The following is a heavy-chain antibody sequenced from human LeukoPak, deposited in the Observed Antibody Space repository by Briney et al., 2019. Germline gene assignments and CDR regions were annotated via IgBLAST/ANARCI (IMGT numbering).Heavy chain of an antibody. CDR3: AGPDIAPADLDV. J-gene: IGHJ6*02. D-gene: IGHD6-13*01. CDR1: GGSISSSNW. CDR2: INHSGST. V-gene: IGHV4-4*02. Sequence: SSETLSLTCAVSGGSISSSNWWSWVRQPPGQGLEWIGEINHSGSTNYNPSLKSRVTISVDTSKNQFSLKLSSVTAADTAVYYCAGPDIAPADLDVWGQGTTVTVSS.